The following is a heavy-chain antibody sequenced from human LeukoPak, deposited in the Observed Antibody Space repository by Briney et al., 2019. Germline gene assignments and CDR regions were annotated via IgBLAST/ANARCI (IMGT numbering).Heavy chain of an antibody. CDR1: GYSISSGYY. CDR2: IYHSGST. Sequence: SETLSLTCTVSGYSISSGYYWGWIRQPPGKGLEWIGSIYHSGSTYYNPSLKGRVTISVDTSKNQFSLKLSSVTAADTAVYYCARSSTQWELRRWFDPWGQGTLVTVSS. V-gene: IGHV4-38-2*02. J-gene: IGHJ5*02. D-gene: IGHD1-26*01. CDR3: ARSSTQWELRRWFDP.